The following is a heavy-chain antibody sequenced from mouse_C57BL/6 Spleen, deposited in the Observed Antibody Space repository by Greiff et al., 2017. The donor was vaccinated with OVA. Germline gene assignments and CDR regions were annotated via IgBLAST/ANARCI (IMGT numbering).Heavy chain of an antibody. D-gene: IGHD2-3*01. Sequence: VHLVESGPELVKPGASVKISCKASGYAFSSSWMNWVKQRPGKGLEWIGRIYPGDGDTNYNGKFKGKATLTADKSSSTAYMQLSSLTSEDSAVYFCARRIYDGYYDAMDYWGQGTSVTVSS. CDR1: GYAFSSSW. CDR2: IYPGDGDT. V-gene: IGHV1-82*01. J-gene: IGHJ4*01. CDR3: ARRIYDGYYDAMDY.